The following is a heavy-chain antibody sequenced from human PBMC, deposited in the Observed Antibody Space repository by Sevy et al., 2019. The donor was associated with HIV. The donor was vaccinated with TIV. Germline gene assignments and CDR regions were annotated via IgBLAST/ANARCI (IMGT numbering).Heavy chain of an antibody. CDR3: ARDNGGNSLIFNWFDP. Sequence: ASVKVSCKASGYTFTSYGISWVRQAPGQGLEWMGWISAYNGNTNYAQKLQGRVTMTTDTSTSTAYMELRSLRSDDTAVYYCARDNGGNSLIFNWFDPWGQRTLVTVSS. V-gene: IGHV1-18*01. D-gene: IGHD2-21*02. CDR2: ISAYNGNT. J-gene: IGHJ5*02. CDR1: GYTFTSYG.